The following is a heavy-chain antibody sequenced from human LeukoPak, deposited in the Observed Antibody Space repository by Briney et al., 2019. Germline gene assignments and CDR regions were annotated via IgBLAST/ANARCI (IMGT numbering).Heavy chain of an antibody. CDR2: ISDSGGRT. V-gene: IGHV3-23*01. CDR1: GVTLSNYG. Sequence: PGGSLRLSCEGSGVTLSNYGMSWVRQAPGKGLEWVAGISDSGGRTNYADSVKSRFTISRDNPKNTLYLQMNSLRAEDTAVYFCAKRGVVIRVILVGFHKEAYYFDSWGQGALVTVSS. CDR3: AKRGVVIRVILVGFHKEAYYFDS. D-gene: IGHD3-22*01. J-gene: IGHJ4*02.